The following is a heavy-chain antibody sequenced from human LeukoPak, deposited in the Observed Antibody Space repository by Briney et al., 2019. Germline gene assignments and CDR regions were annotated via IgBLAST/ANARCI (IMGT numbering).Heavy chain of an antibody. V-gene: IGHV4-39*01. D-gene: IGHD2-8*02. J-gene: IGHJ4*02. CDR2: ISYSGST. CDR3: ARLGGVYGGYYFDY. CDR1: GGSTRRSSYH. Sequence: PSETLSLTCTVPGGSTRRSSYHWGWTRQPPGTGLEWLGSISYSGSTYYNLSLKSRVTISVDTSKNQFSLKLNSLTAADTAVHFCARLGGVYGGYYFDYWGQGTLVTVSS.